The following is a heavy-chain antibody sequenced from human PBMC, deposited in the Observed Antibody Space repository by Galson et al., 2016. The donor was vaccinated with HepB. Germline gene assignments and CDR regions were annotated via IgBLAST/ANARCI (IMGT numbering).Heavy chain of an antibody. CDR3: ARELFGVPNPGNAFDL. V-gene: IGHV4-61*01. J-gene: IGHJ3*01. Sequence: SETLSLTCTVSGGSISSGSYYWSWIRQPPGKGLEWIGYVYYIGSTKYNPSLKSRVTISVDTSKNQLSLDVSSVTAADTAVYYCARELFGVPNPGNAFDLWGHGTMVTVSS. D-gene: IGHD3-3*01. CDR1: GGSISSGSYY. CDR2: VYYIGST.